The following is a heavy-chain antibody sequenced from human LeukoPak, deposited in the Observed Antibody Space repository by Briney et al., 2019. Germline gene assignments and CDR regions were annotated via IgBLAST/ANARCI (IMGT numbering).Heavy chain of an antibody. CDR1: GYTFTSYG. V-gene: IGHV1-18*01. Sequence: ASVKVSCKASGYTFTSYGITWVRQAPGQGLEWMGWISAYNGNTNYAQKFQGRVTITADESTSTAYMELSSLRSEDTAVYYCARGGRDTVVVVAYFDYWGQGTLVTVSS. CDR3: ARGGRDTVVVVAYFDY. D-gene: IGHD2-15*01. CDR2: ISAYNGNT. J-gene: IGHJ4*02.